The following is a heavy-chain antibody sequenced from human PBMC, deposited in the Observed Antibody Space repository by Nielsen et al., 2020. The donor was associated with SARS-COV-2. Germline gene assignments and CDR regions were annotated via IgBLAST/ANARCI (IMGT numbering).Heavy chain of an antibody. D-gene: IGHD2-2*01. J-gene: IGHJ4*02. CDR2: ISYSGST. CDR3: AREDSSSCHDS. V-gene: IGHV4-31*03. CDR1: GGSVSSRGYF. Sequence: LRLSCTVSGGSVSSRGYFWNWIRQHPGKGLEWIGYISYSGSTYYNPSLKSRVTISVDTSKNQFSLKLSSVTAADTAVYYCAREDSSSCHDSWGQGTLVTVSS.